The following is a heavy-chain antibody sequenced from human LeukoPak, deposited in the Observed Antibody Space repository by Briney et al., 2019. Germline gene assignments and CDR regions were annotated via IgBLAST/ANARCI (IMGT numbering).Heavy chain of an antibody. CDR2: INNSGGST. D-gene: IGHD5-12*01. CDR3: AKDGYSGYGTSDY. Sequence: PGGSLRLSCAASGFTFSSYAMNWVRQAPGQGLAWVSGINNSGGSTYYADSVKGRFTISRDNSTNTLYLQMNSLRAEDTAVYYCAKDGYSGYGTSDYWGQGTLVTVSS. CDR1: GFTFSSYA. J-gene: IGHJ4*02. V-gene: IGHV3-23*01.